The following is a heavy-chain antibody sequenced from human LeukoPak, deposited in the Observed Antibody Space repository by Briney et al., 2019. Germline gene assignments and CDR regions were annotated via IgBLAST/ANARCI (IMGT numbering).Heavy chain of an antibody. J-gene: IGHJ4*02. Sequence: PGGSLRLSCAASGFTFSSYAMHWVRQAPGKGLEWVAVISYDGSNKYYADSVKGRFTISRDNPKNTLYLQMNSLRAEDTAVYYCARVSSDYWGQGTLVTVSS. CDR3: ARVSSDY. V-gene: IGHV3-30*04. CDR2: ISYDGSNK. D-gene: IGHD3-3*02. CDR1: GFTFSSYA.